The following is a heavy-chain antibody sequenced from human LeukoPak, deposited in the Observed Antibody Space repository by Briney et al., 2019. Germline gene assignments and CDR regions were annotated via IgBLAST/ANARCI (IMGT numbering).Heavy chain of an antibody. CDR3: ARDRSGIAGAGNWFNP. CDR1: GGSISSYY. V-gene: IGHV4-59*01. J-gene: IGHJ5*02. D-gene: IGHD6-19*01. CDR2: IYYSGST. Sequence: SETLSLTCTVSGGSISSYYWSWIRQPPGKGLEWIGYIYYSGSTNYNPSLKSRVTISVDTSKNQFSLKLSSVTAADTAVYYCARDRSGIAGAGNWFNPWGQGTLVTVSS.